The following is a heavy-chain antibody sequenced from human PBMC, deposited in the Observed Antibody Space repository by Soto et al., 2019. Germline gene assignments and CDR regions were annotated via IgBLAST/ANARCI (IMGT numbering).Heavy chain of an antibody. CDR1: GYTFTGYY. D-gene: IGHD4-17*01. V-gene: IGHV1-2*04. CDR2: INPNSGGT. J-gene: IGHJ4*02. CDR3: ARGSADYGGNPGMGY. Sequence: ASVKVSCKASGYTFTGYYMHWVRQAPGQGLEWMGWINPNSGGTNYAQKFQGWVTMTRDTSISTAYMELSRLRSDDTAVYYCARGSADYGGNPGMGYWGQGTLVTVSS.